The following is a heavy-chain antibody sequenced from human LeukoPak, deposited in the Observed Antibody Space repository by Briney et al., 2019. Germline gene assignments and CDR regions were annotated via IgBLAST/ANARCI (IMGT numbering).Heavy chain of an antibody. CDR2: ITGTT. CDR1: GFTFSSYA. CDR3: AKAFREYGSSTYISFDI. Sequence: GGSLRLSCAASGFTFSSYAMSWVRQAPGKGLQWASTITGTTHYADSVRGRFTISRDNSRNILYLQMNSLSTEDTAIYYCAKAFREYGSSTYISFDIWGQGTMVTASS. V-gene: IGHV3-23*01. J-gene: IGHJ3*02. D-gene: IGHD6-13*01.